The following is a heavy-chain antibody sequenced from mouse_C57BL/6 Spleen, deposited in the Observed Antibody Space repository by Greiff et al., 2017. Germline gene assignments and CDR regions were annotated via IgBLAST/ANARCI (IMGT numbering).Heavy chain of an antibody. V-gene: IGHV1-82*01. CDR2: IYPGDGDT. CDR1: GYAFSSSW. CDR3: ARERGNYYGSSDGFAY. Sequence: QVQLQQSGPELVKPGASVKISCKASGYAFSSSWMNWVKQRPGKGLEWIGRIYPGDGDTNYNGKFKGKATLTADKSSSTAYMQLSSLTSEDSAVYFCARERGNYYGSSDGFAYWGQGTLVTVSA. D-gene: IGHD1-1*01. J-gene: IGHJ3*01.